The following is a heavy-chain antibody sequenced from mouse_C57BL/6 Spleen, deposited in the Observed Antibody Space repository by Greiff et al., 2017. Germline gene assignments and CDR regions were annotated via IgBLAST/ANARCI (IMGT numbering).Heavy chain of an antibody. Sequence: VQLQQPGAELVKPGASVKLSCKASGYTFTSYWMHWVKQRPGQGLEWIGMIHPNSGSTNYNEKFKSKATLTVDKSSSTAYMQLSSLTSEDSAVYYCARSPPLHSSGYYFDYWGQGTTLTVSS. CDR3: ARSPPLHSSGYYFDY. CDR1: GYTFTSYW. V-gene: IGHV1-64*01. D-gene: IGHD3-2*02. CDR2: IHPNSGST. J-gene: IGHJ2*01.